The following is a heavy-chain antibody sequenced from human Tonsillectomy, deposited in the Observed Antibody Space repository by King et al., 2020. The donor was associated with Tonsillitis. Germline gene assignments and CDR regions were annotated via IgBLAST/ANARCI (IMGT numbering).Heavy chain of an antibody. CDR1: GFTFNDYA. CDR3: AKTNYDVWSGFTAGAFDV. V-gene: IGHV3-23*04. CDR2: ISGSGGNT. D-gene: IGHD3-3*01. J-gene: IGHJ3*01. Sequence: QLVQSGGGLVQPGGSLRLSCAASGFTFNDYAMSWVRQAPGKGLEWVSTISGSGGNTYYADSVKGRFTISRDNSKNTLYLQMNSLRAEDTAVYYCAKTNYDVWSGFTAGAFDVWGQGTMVTVSS.